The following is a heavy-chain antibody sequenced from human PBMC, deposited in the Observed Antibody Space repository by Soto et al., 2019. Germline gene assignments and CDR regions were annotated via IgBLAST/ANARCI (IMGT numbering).Heavy chain of an antibody. CDR2: INHSGST. Sequence: SETLSLTCTVSGGSISSSSYYWGWIRQPPGKGLEWIGEINHSGSTNYNPSLKSRVTISVDTSKNQFSLKLSSVTAADTAVYYCARNFGVVIMVYMDVWGKGTTVTVSS. D-gene: IGHD3-3*01. J-gene: IGHJ6*03. CDR1: GGSISSSSYY. CDR3: ARNFGVVIMVYMDV. V-gene: IGHV4-39*07.